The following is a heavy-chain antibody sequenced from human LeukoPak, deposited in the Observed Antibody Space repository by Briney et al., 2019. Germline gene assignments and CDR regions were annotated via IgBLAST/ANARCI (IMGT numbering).Heavy chain of an antibody. CDR3: AKDRGNWYPGGIFDY. V-gene: IGHV3-30*02. D-gene: IGHD6-13*01. CDR2: IRYDGSNK. Sequence: GGSLTLSCAASGFTFSSYGMHWVRQAPGKGLEWVAFIRYDGSNKYYADSVKGRFTISRDNSKNTLYLQMNSLRAEDTAVYYCAKDRGNWYPGGIFDYWGQGTLVTVSS. CDR1: GFTFSSYG. J-gene: IGHJ4*02.